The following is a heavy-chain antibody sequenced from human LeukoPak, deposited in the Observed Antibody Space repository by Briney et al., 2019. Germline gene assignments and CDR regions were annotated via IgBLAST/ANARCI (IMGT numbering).Heavy chain of an antibody. V-gene: IGHV3-30*03. D-gene: IGHD1-14*01. J-gene: IGHJ4*02. CDR1: GFTFSSYW. CDR2: IFYDGDSK. CDR3: ARDPRGPTGNDHNGRDSFDF. Sequence: GGSLRLSCAASGFTFSSYWMSWVRQAPGKGLEWGGVIFYDGDSKHYADSVKGRFTISRDNSQSTLYLQMSSLRGEDTAVYYCARDPRGPTGNDHNGRDSFDFWGQGALVTVSS.